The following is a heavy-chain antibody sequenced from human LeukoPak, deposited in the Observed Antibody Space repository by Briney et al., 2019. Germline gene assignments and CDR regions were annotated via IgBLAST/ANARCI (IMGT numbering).Heavy chain of an antibody. V-gene: IGHV1-2*04. D-gene: IGHD6-13*01. J-gene: IGHJ6*02. CDR2: INPNSGGT. Sequence: ASVKVSCKASGYTFTGYYMHWVRQAPGQGLEWMGWINPNSGGTNYAQKFQGWVTMTRDTSISTAYMELSRLRSDDTAVYCCARAIPPIAAAGYYYYYYGMDVWGQGTTVTVSS. CDR1: GYTFTGYY. CDR3: ARAIPPIAAAGYYYYYYGMDV.